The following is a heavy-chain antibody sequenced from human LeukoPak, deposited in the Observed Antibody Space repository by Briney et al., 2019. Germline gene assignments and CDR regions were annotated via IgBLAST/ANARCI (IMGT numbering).Heavy chain of an antibody. D-gene: IGHD3-10*01. CDR1: GGSISSYY. V-gene: IGHV4-59*12. Sequence: SETLSLTCTVSGGSISSYYWSWIRQPPGKGLEWIGYIYYSGSTNYNPSLKSRVTISVDKSKNQFSLKLSSVTAADTAVYYCARDESGYYGSGSYYIDYWGQGTLVTVSS. CDR3: ARDESGYYGSGSYYIDY. J-gene: IGHJ4*02. CDR2: IYYSGST.